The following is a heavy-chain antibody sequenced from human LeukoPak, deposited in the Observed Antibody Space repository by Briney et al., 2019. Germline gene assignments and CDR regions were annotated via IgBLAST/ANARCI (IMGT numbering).Heavy chain of an antibody. CDR1: GFTFSSYA. V-gene: IGHV3-9*01. J-gene: IGHJ3*02. CDR3: AKAESVAGTENAFDI. D-gene: IGHD6-19*01. Sequence: PGGSLRLSCAASGFTFSSYAMHWVRQAPGKGLEWVSGISWNSGSIGYADSVKGRFTISRDNAKNSLYLQMNSLRAEDTALYYCAKAESVAGTENAFDIWGQGTMVTVSS. CDR2: ISWNSGSI.